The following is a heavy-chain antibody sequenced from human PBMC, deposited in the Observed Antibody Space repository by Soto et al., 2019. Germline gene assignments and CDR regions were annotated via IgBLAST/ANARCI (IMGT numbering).Heavy chain of an antibody. Sequence: QVQLQQWGAGLLKPSETLSLTCAVYGGSFSGYYWSWIRQPPGKGLEWIGEINHSGSTNYNPSLKSLFPLSVDTSKNQFSLKLSSVTAADTAVYYCARVYYYGSGRSISGNQVHYYYYYYMVVWGKGTTVTVSS. V-gene: IGHV4-34*01. CDR3: ARVYYYGSGRSISGNQVHYYYYYYMVV. J-gene: IGHJ6*03. CDR1: GGSFSGYY. D-gene: IGHD3-10*01. CDR2: INHSGST.